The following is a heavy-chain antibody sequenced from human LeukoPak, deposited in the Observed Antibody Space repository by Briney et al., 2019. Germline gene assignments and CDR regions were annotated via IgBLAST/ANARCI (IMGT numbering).Heavy chain of an antibody. Sequence: SETLSLTCAVSGGSISSGGYSWSWIRQPPGKGLEWIGYIYYSGSTYYNPSLKSRVTISVDTSKNQFSLKLYSVTAADTAVYYCARDYCTGTTCPNWFDPWGQGTLVTVSS. CDR2: IYYSGST. J-gene: IGHJ5*02. CDR3: ARDYCTGTTCPNWFDP. V-gene: IGHV4-30-4*07. CDR1: GGSISSGGYS. D-gene: IGHD2-2*01.